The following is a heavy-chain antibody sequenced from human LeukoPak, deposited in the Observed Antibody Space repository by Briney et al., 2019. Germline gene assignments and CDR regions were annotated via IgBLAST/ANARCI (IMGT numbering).Heavy chain of an antibody. CDR1: GYTFTDYY. CDR2: FNPNSGGT. V-gene: IGHV1-2*06. Sequence: ASVKVSCKASGYTFTDYYMHWVRLAPGQGLERMGRFNPNSGGTNYAQKFHDRVTMTRDTSTSTAYMELTSLRTDDTAVYYCARSPVHAFDLWGQGTVVTVSS. J-gene: IGHJ3*01. CDR3: ARSPVHAFDL.